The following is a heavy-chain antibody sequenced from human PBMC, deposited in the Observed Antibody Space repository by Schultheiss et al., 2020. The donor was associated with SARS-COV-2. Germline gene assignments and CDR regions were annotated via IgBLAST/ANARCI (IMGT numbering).Heavy chain of an antibody. CDR3: SRDNSYGYGYTFGHVFDY. D-gene: IGHD5-18*01. J-gene: IGHJ4*02. CDR1: GFTFSSYA. CDR2: IRSKVYGETT. V-gene: IGHV3-49*03. Sequence: GGSLRLSCAASGFTFSSYAMSWFRQAPGKGLEWVGFIRSKVYGETTQYAASVRGRFSISRDDSKSIAYLQMNSLKTEDTAVYYCSRDNSYGYGYTFGHVFDYWGQGTLVTVSS.